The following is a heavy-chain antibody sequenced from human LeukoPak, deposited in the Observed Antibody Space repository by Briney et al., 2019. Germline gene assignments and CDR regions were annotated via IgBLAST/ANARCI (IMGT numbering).Heavy chain of an antibody. CDR3: LRGHSVYDFRVY. J-gene: IGHJ4*02. V-gene: IGHV3-48*01. D-gene: IGHD5/OR15-5a*01. CDR2: IGGRSNDI. Sequence: GGSLRLSCAASGFTFSDYNMIWVRQAPGKGPEWVSFIGGRSNDIFYADSVKGRFTISRDNAKNSLYLQMNSLRAEDVAMYYCLRGHSVYDFRVYWGQGTLVTVSS. CDR1: GFTFSDYN.